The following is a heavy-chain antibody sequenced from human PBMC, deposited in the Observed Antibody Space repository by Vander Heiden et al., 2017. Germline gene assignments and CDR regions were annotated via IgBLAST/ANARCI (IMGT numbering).Heavy chain of an antibody. CDR1: GFTFSGNG. CDR2: ISYDGSNK. D-gene: IGHD6-13*01. V-gene: IGHV3-30*18. J-gene: IGHJ4*02. Sequence: VRPLVSGVGVVHAGRSLRLCCAASGFTFSGNGRHWVRKVPGKGLEWVAVISYDGSNKYYADSVKGRFTISRDNSKNTLYLQMNSLRAEDTAVYYCAKCRDSSSWYWSFDYWGQGTLVTVSS. CDR3: AKCRDSSSWYWSFDY.